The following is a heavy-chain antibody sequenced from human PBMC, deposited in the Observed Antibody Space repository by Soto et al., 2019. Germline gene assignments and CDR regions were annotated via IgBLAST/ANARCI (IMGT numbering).Heavy chain of an antibody. CDR2: IWYDGSNK. CDR3: ARDRDSTSCYDY. CDR1: GFTFSSYG. J-gene: IGHJ4*02. Sequence: GGSLRLSCAASGFTFSSYGMHWVRQAPGKGLEWVAVIWYDGSNKYYADSVKGRFTISRDNSKNTLYLQMNSLRAEDTAVYYCARDRDSTSCYDYWGQGTLVTVSS. V-gene: IGHV3-33*08. D-gene: IGHD2-2*01.